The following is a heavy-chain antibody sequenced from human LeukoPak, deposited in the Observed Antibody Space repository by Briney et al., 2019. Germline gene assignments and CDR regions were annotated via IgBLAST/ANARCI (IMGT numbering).Heavy chain of an antibody. J-gene: IGHJ4*02. CDR2: INANSGDT. CDR3: AREISGYSDY. D-gene: IGHD3-22*01. CDR1: GYTFTGYY. V-gene: IGHV1-2*02. Sequence: ASVKVTCKASGYTFTGYYMHWVRQAPAQGLEWMGWINANSGDTKYAQKFQGRVTMTRDTSISTAYMELSRLRSDDTAMYYCAREISGYSDYWGQGTLVTVSS.